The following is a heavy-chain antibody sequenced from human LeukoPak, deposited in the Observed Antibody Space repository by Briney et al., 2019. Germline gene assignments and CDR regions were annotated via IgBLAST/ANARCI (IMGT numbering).Heavy chain of an antibody. CDR3: ASRYCGGDCYSIGAFDI. CDR2: IYHSGST. J-gene: IGHJ3*02. V-gene: IGHV4-38-2*02. Sequence: SETLSLTCTVSGYSISSGYYWGWIRQPPGKGLEWIGSIYHSGSTYYNPSLKSRVTISVDTSKHQFSLKRSSVTAADTAVYYCASRYCGGDCYSIGAFDIWGQGTMVTVSS. CDR1: GYSISSGYY. D-gene: IGHD2-21*02.